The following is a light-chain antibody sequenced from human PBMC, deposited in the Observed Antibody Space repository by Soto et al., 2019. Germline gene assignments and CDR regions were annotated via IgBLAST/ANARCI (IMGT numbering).Light chain of an antibody. Sequence: ETVMTQSPATLSVSPGERATLSCRASQSVDSHLAWYRQKPGQAPRLLIYGASTRATGIPARFSGSGSGTEFTLTISSLQSEDFAVYYCQPYSNWPPITFGQGTRLEVK. CDR2: GAS. J-gene: IGKJ5*01. V-gene: IGKV3-15*01. CDR1: QSVDSH. CDR3: QPYSNWPPIT.